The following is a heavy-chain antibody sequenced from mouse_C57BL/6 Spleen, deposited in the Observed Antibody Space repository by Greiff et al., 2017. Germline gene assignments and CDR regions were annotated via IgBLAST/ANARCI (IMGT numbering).Heavy chain of an antibody. Sequence: QVQLQQPGTELVKPGASVKLSCKASGYTFTSYWMHWVKQRPGQGLEWIGNINPSNGGTNYTAKFKSKATLTVDTSSGTAYMQLSSLTSEDSAVYYGARWPYYGGSYYDAMDYWGQGASVTVSS. CDR3: ARWPYYGGSYYDAMDY. CDR2: INPSNGGT. J-gene: IGHJ4*01. D-gene: IGHD1-1*02. V-gene: IGHV1-53*01. CDR1: GYTFTSYW.